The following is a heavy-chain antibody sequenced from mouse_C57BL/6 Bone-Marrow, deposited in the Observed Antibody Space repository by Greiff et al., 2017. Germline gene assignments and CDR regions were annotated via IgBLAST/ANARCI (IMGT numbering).Heavy chain of an antibody. Sequence: VNVVESGAELVRPGASVKLSCKASGYTFTDYYINWVKQRPGQGLEWIARIYPGSGNTYYNEKFKGKATLTAEKSSSTYYMQLSSLTSEDSAVYFCAADYGKRYFDVWGTGTTVTVSS. CDR2: IYPGSGNT. CDR3: AADYGKRYFDV. V-gene: IGHV1-76*01. D-gene: IGHD2-1*01. CDR1: GYTFTDYY. J-gene: IGHJ1*03.